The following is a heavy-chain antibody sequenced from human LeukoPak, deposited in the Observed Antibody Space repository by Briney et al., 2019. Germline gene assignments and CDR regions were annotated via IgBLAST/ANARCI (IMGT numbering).Heavy chain of an antibody. J-gene: IGHJ4*02. Sequence: ASVTVSCKASGYTFTNYAMNWVRQALGQGLEWMAWINPNTGNPTYAQGFTGRFLFSLDTSVSTAYLQISSLKADDTAVYYCARGMPKDYFDYWGQGTLVTVSS. CDR2: INPNTGNP. CDR1: GYTFTNYA. D-gene: IGHD2-2*01. V-gene: IGHV7-4-1*02. CDR3: ARGMPKDYFDY.